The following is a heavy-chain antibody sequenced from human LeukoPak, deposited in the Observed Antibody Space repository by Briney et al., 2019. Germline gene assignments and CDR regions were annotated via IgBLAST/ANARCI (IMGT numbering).Heavy chain of an antibody. D-gene: IGHD3-16*01. CDR2: IIPIFGTA. V-gene: IGHV1-69*06. CDR1: GGTFSSYA. Sequence: VASVKVSCKASGGTFSSYAISWVRQAPGQGLEWMGGIIPIFGTANYAQKFQGRATMTEDTSTDTAYMELSSLRSEDTAVYYCATVKVFGHRSFDLWGRGTLVTVSS. J-gene: IGHJ2*01. CDR3: ATVKVFGHRSFDL.